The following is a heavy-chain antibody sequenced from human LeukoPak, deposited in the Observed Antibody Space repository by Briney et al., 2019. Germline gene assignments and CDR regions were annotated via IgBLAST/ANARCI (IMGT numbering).Heavy chain of an antibody. V-gene: IGHV3-74*01. CDR1: GFSISTYW. CDR2: INPDGSTT. J-gene: IGHJ4*02. Sequence: GGSLTLSCAASGFSISTYWIHWVPQAPGKGLVWISRINPDGSTTSYADPVKVRITIARDNAKKTLYLQMNGLRAEDTAVYYCVRGVADSYGQFDNWGQGTLVTVSS. D-gene: IGHD3-10*01. CDR3: VRGVADSYGQFDN.